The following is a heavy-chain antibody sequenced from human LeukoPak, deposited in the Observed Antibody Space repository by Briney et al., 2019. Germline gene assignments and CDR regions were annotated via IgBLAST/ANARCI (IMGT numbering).Heavy chain of an antibody. Sequence: GGSLRLSCAASGFTFSSYEMNWVRQAPGKGLEWVSYISSSGSTIYYADSVKGRFTISRDNSKNTLYLQMNSLRAEDTAVYYCAKAPCRPPTTTCGGQATLATVSS. D-gene: IGHD5-12*01. CDR2: ISSSGSTI. J-gene: IGHJ4*02. V-gene: IGHV3-48*03. CDR1: GFTFSSYE. CDR3: AKAPCRPPTTTC.